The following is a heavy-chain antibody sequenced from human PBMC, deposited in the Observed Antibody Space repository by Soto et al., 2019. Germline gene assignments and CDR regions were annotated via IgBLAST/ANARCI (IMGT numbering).Heavy chain of an antibody. J-gene: IGHJ5*02. CDR2: ISYTGNT. CDR3: ARAPAYYYQSSAFLDA. V-gene: IGHV4-59*01. D-gene: IGHD3-22*01. CDR1: GDSISSYD. Sequence: QVRLQESGPGLVKTSETLSLTCSVSGDSISSYDWSWIRQPPGKGLEWIGYISYTGNTNSNPSLQSRVTISADTSKNQFSLKMSSVTAADTAVYYCARAPAYYYQSSAFLDAWGQGTLVTVSS.